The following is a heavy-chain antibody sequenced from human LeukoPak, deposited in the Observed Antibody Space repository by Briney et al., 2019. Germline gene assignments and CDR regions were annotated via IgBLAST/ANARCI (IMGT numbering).Heavy chain of an antibody. CDR2: INPSGGST. V-gene: IGHV1-46*01. D-gene: IGHD5-18*01. J-gene: IGHJ6*02. Sequence: GASVKVSCKASGYTFTSYYMHWVRQAPGQGLEWMGIINPSGGSTSYAQKFQGRVTMTRDTSTSTAYMELRSLRSEDTAVYYCARVVGSYGYYYYYGMDVWGQGTTVTVSS. CDR1: GYTFTSYY. CDR3: ARVVGSYGYYYYYGMDV.